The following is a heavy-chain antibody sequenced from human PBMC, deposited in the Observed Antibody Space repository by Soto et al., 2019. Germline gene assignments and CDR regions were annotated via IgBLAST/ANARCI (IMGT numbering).Heavy chain of an antibody. J-gene: IGHJ4*02. CDR1: GLTFNNYW. V-gene: IGHV3-74*01. Sequence: EVQLVESGGGLVQPGGSLRLSCTASGLTFNNYWMHWVRQAPGKGPVWVSRINGDGRTTTCADSVRGRFTISRDNAKNTVYLQMNSLRAEDTAVYYCAGGDYAGAGTFYLTDHWGQGSLVTVSS. CDR3: AGGDYAGAGTFYLTDH. CDR2: INGDGRTT. D-gene: IGHD3-10*01.